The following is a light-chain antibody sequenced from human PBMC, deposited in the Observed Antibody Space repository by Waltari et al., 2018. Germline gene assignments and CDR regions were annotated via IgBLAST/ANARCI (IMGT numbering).Light chain of an antibody. CDR2: WGS. CDR1: QRLLYNYNDKNY. Sequence: DIVMTQSPDSLAVSPGETVTINCRSSQRLLYNYNDKNYLSWYQQKTGQHPKLLLYWGSTRYSGVPDRFSGSGSGTDFTLTISGLQAEDVAVYYCKQHYSIPPFVQGTRVEIK. CDR3: KQHYSIPP. V-gene: IGKV4-1*01. J-gene: IGKJ1*01.